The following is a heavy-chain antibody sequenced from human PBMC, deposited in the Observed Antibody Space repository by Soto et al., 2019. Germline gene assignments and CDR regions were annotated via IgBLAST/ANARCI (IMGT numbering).Heavy chain of an antibody. D-gene: IGHD3-3*01. Sequence: EVQLVESGGGLVQPGRSLRLSCAASGFTFDDYAMHWVWQAPGKGLEWVSGISWNSGSIGYADSVKGRFTISRDNAKNSLYLQMNSLRAEDTALYYCAKDMDTIFGVAPLDYWGQGTLVTVSS. V-gene: IGHV3-9*01. CDR1: GFTFDDYA. J-gene: IGHJ4*02. CDR2: ISWNSGSI. CDR3: AKDMDTIFGVAPLDY.